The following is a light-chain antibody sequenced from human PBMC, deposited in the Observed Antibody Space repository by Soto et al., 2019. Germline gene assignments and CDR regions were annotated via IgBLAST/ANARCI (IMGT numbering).Light chain of an antibody. V-gene: IGLV2-14*01. CDR2: EVS. J-gene: IGLJ1*01. CDR3: SSYRRSRTLLYV. Sequence: QSVLTQPASVSGSPGQSITISCTGTSSDVGGHNYVSWYQFHPGKAPILMIYEVSNRPSGVSNRFSGSKSGNTASLTISGLQADDEADYYCSSYRRSRTLLYVFATGTKVTVL. CDR1: SSDVGGHNY.